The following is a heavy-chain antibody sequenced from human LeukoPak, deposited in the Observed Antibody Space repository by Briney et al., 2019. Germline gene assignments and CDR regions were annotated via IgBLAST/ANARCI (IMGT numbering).Heavy chain of an antibody. CDR3: ARQYSSSWIDY. CDR2: IYYSGST. J-gene: IGHJ4*02. Sequence: WETLSLTCTVSGGSISSYYWSWIRQPPGKGLEWIGYIYYSGSTNYNPSLKSRVTISVDTSKNQFSLKLSSVTAAGTAVYYCARQYSSSWIDYWGQGTLVTVSS. V-gene: IGHV4-59*08. CDR1: GGSISSYY. D-gene: IGHD6-13*01.